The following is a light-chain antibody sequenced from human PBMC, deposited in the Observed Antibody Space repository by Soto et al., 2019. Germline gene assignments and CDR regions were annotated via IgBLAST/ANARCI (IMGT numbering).Light chain of an antibody. CDR2: GAS. J-gene: IGKJ1*01. Sequence: EIVLTQSPATLSLSPGERATLSCRASQSVSSYLAWYQQKPGQAPRLLIYGASSRATGIPDRFSGSGSGTDFILTISRLEPEDFAVYYCQQYNNWLTWTFGQGTKVEIK. CDR3: QQYNNWLTWT. V-gene: IGKV3-20*01. CDR1: QSVSSY.